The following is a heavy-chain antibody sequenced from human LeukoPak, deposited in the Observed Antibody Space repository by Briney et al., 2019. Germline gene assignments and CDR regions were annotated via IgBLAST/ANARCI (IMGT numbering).Heavy chain of an antibody. CDR3: ARGVRSSSWYGLYYFDY. CDR2: VYYSGTT. J-gene: IGHJ4*02. Sequence: SETLSLTCSVSGGSIHTYYWTWIRQPPGKGLEWIGNVYYSGTTYYNPSLKSRLTISVDTSKNQFSLKLSSVTAADTAVYYCARGVRSSSWYGLYYFDYWGQGTLVTVSS. D-gene: IGHD6-13*01. V-gene: IGHV4-59*12. CDR1: GGSIHTYY.